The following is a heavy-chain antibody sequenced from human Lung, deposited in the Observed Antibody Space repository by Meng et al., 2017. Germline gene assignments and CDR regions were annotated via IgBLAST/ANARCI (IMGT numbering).Heavy chain of an antibody. D-gene: IGHD2-2*01. J-gene: IGHJ4*02. Sequence: QGQLVQSGAEVMKPGSSVKVSCKALGGIFSNYVIGWVRQAPGQGLEWMGGINAVFGTTNYAQKFQGRVTITTDESTSTVYMELTRLTSEDTAVYFCVRKAGNCISTTCYSLDYWGQGTLVTVSS. CDR3: VRKAGNCISTTCYSLDY. V-gene: IGHV1-69*05. CDR1: GGIFSNYV. CDR2: INAVFGTT.